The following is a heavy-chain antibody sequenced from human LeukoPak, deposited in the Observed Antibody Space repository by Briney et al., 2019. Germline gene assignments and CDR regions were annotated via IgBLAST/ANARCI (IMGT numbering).Heavy chain of an antibody. V-gene: IGHV3-7*01. CDR2: INPDGSQK. CDR1: EFTFSRNW. Sequence: GGSLTLSCEASEFTFSRNWMSWVRQAPGKGLEWVASINPDGSQKLYVDSVKGRFTISRDNTKSSLYVEMNSLGAEDTAMYYCAKLLGTVTTYDYCGQGTRVTVSS. CDR3: AKLLGTVTTYDY. J-gene: IGHJ4*02. D-gene: IGHD2/OR15-2a*01.